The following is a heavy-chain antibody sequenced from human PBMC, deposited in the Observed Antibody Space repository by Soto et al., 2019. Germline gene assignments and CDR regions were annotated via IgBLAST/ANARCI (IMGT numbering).Heavy chain of an antibody. J-gene: IGHJ4*02. D-gene: IGHD2-15*01. V-gene: IGHV1-2*02. CDR2: INPESGNP. Sequence: GASVKVSCKASGYTFTDYYMHWVRQAPGQGFEWVGGINPESGNPKYVPKFQGRVTVTRDTSTSTAYMELNRLTSDDTAVYYCASEDCRNTNCLKGFDYWGQGTLVTVPQ. CDR1: GYTFTDYY. CDR3: ASEDCRNTNCLKGFDY.